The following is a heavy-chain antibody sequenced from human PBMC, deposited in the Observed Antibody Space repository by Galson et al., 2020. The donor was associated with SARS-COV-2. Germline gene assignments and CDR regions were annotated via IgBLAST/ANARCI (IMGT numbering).Heavy chain of an antibody. Sequence: SVKVSCKASGGTFSSYAISWVRQAPGQGLEWMGGIIPIFGTANYAQKFQGRVTITADESTSTAYMERSSLRSEDTAVYYCARGGWGSGGSCHVRVCYYYMDVWGKGTTVTVSS. CDR3: ARGGWGSGGSCHVRVCYYYMDV. CDR1: GGTFSSYA. V-gene: IGHV1-69*13. J-gene: IGHJ6*03. CDR2: IIPIFGTA. D-gene: IGHD2-15*01.